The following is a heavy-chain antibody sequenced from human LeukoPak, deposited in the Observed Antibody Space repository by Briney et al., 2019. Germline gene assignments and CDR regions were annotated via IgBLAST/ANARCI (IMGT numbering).Heavy chain of an antibody. J-gene: IGHJ4*02. V-gene: IGHV3-64*01. Sequence: SGGSLRLSCAASGFTFSSYAMHWVRQAPGKGLEYVSAISSNGGSTYYANSVKGRFTISRDNSKNTLYLQMGSLRAEDMAVYYCARDLRDSSGYYFDYWGQGTLATVSS. D-gene: IGHD3-22*01. CDR2: ISSNGGST. CDR1: GFTFSSYA. CDR3: ARDLRDSSGYYFDY.